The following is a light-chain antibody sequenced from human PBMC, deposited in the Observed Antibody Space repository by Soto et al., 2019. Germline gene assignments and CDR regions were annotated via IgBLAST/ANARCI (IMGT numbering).Light chain of an antibody. CDR2: DTS. J-gene: IGKJ4*01. V-gene: IGKV3-11*01. Sequence: EIVLTQSPATLSLSPGERATLSCRASQSVSSYLAWYQHKPGQAPRLLIYDTSNRATGIPARFSGSGSGTDFTPTISSLEPEDFAVYYCQQRSNWPLTFGGGTNLEIK. CDR3: QQRSNWPLT. CDR1: QSVSSY.